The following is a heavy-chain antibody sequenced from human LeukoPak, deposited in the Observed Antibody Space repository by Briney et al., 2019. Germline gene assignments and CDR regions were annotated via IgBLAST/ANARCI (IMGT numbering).Heavy chain of an antibody. J-gene: IGHJ4*02. CDR2: IKQDGSEK. Sequence: GGSLRLSCAASGFTFSSYWMSWVRQAPGKGLEWVANIKQDGSEKYYVDSVKGRFTISRDNSKNTLYIQMNSLRAEDTAVYYCARERSSGWYVGNYFDYWGQGTLVTVSS. V-gene: IGHV3-7*01. D-gene: IGHD6-19*01. CDR3: ARERSSGWYVGNYFDY. CDR1: GFTFSSYW.